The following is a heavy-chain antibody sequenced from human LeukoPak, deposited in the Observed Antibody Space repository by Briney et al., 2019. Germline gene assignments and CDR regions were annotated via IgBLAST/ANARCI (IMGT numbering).Heavy chain of an antibody. CDR1: GYTFTDYY. CDR3: AKNGDYGYAMDV. D-gene: IGHD4-17*01. CDR2: FNPYSGAS. J-gene: IGHJ6*02. Sequence: ASVKVSCTASGYTFTDYYMHWLRQAPGQGLEWVGSFNPYSGASKYAQKLQGRVTMTGDTSISTAYLQLGRVIGDDTAVYYCAKNGDYGYAMDVWGQGTTVTVSS. V-gene: IGHV1-2*02.